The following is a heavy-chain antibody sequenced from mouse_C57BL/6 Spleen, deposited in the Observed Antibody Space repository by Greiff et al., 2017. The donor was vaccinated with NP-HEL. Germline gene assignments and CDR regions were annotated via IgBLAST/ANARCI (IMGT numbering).Heavy chain of an antibody. V-gene: IGHV1-39*01. CDR2: INPNYGTT. J-gene: IGHJ4*01. Sequence: VHVKQSGPELVKPGASVKISCKASGYSFTDYNMNWVKQSNGKSLEWIGVINPNYGTTSYNQKFKGKATLTVDQSSSTAYMQLNSLTSEDSAVYYCARSYYGSSYYYAMDYWGQGTSVTVSS. CDR3: ARSYYGSSYYYAMDY. D-gene: IGHD1-1*01. CDR1: GYSFTDYN.